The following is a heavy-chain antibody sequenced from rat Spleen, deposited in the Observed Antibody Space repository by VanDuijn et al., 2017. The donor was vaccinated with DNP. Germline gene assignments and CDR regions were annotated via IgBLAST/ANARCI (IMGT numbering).Heavy chain of an antibody. Sequence: EVQLVESGGGLVQPGRSLKLSCAASGFTFSDYYMAWVRPAPTKGLEWVAYISYDGGTTNYADSVKGRFTISRDNAINTLYLQMNSLRSEDMATYYCARPMDYYSGGFAYWGQGTLVTVSS. CDR3: ARPMDYYSGGFAY. CDR1: GFTFSDYY. CDR2: ISYDGGTT. D-gene: IGHD1-1*01. V-gene: IGHV5-22*01. J-gene: IGHJ3*01.